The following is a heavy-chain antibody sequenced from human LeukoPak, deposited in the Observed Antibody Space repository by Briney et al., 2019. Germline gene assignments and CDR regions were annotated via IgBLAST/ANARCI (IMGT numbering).Heavy chain of an antibody. V-gene: IGHV1-18*01. CDR2: ISAYNGNT. CDR3: ARDYYDSSGPVAFDI. D-gene: IGHD3-22*01. Sequence: ASVTVSCKASGYTFTSYGISWVREAPGQGLEWMGWISAYNGNTNYAQKLQGRVTMNTDTSTSTAYMELRSLRSDDSAVYYCARDYYDSSGPVAFDIWGQGTMVTVSS. CDR1: GYTFTSYG. J-gene: IGHJ3*02.